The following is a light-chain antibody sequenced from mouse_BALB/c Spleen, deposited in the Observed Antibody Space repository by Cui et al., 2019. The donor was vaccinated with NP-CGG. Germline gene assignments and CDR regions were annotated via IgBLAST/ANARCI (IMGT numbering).Light chain of an antibody. CDR3: ALWYSNHWV. Sequence: AVVIQQSAPTTSPGETVTLTCRSSSGAVTTSNYANWVQEKPDHLFTGLIGGTNNRAPGVPARFSGSLIGDKAALTITGAQPEDEAIYFCALWYSNHWVFGGGTKLTVL. CDR2: GTN. V-gene: IGLV1*01. J-gene: IGLJ1*01. CDR1: SGAVTTSNY.